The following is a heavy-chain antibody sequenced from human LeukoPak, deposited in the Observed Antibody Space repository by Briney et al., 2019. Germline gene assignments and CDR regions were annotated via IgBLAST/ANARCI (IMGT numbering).Heavy chain of an antibody. D-gene: IGHD3-22*01. Sequence: GGSLRLSCAASGFIFSSYGMHWVRQAPGKGLEWVAFIRNDGSKKYYADSVKGRFTISRDNSKNTLYLQMNSLRAEDTAVYYCAGLPAYYYDTSGFYFDYWGQGTLVTVSS. V-gene: IGHV3-30*02. J-gene: IGHJ4*02. CDR3: AGLPAYYYDTSGFYFDY. CDR2: IRNDGSKK. CDR1: GFIFSSYG.